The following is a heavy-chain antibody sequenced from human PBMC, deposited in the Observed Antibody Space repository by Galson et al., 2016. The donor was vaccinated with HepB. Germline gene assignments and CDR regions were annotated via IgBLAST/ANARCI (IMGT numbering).Heavy chain of an antibody. V-gene: IGHV3-48*03. CDR3: TNSEFRSGWFLDH. D-gene: IGHD6-19*01. CDR2: ISSSGDTL. CDR1: GFNFSSYE. Sequence: SLRLSCAASGFNFSSYEMNWVRQAPGKGLEWVSYISSSGDTLYHAPSVKGRFTISRDNTKNSLFLLMNSLSADDTAVYYCTNSEFRSGWFLDHWGQGTQVTVSS. J-gene: IGHJ4*02.